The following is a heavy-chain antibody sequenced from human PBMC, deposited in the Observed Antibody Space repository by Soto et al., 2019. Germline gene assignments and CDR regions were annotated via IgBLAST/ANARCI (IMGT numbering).Heavy chain of an antibody. CDR2: ISNSGSTI. J-gene: IGHJ3*02. CDR1: GFTFSDYY. Sequence: GGSLRLSCAASGFTFSDYYMSWIRQAPGKGLEWVSYISNSGSTIYYADSVKGRFTISRDNAQNPLYLQMNRLRAEDTAVYYCAKFDKGIVLMIYADDAFDIWGQGTMVTVSS. D-gene: IGHD2-8*01. CDR3: AKFDKGIVLMIYADDAFDI. V-gene: IGHV3-11*01.